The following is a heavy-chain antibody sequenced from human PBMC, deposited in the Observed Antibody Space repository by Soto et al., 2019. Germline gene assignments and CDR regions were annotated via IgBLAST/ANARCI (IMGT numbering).Heavy chain of an antibody. CDR2: IWYDGSNK. CDR1: GFTFSSYG. V-gene: IGHV3-33*01. Sequence: VGSLRLSCAASGFTFSSYGMHWVRQAPGKGLEWVAVIWYDGSNKYYADSVKGRFTISRDNSKNTLYLQMNSLRAEDTAVYYCARGDDFWSGLYYYYYGMDVWGQGTTVTVSS. D-gene: IGHD3-3*01. J-gene: IGHJ6*02. CDR3: ARGDDFWSGLYYYYYGMDV.